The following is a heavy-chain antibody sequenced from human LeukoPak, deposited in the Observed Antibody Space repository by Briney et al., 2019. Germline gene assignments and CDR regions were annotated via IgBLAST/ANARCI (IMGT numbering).Heavy chain of an antibody. Sequence: GGSLRLSCAASGFTFSDYYMSWIRQAPGKGLEWVSAISGSGGSTYYADSVKGRFTISRDNSKNTLYLQMNSLRAEDTAVYYCAKSRTVTTTPLDYWGQGTLVTVSS. CDR3: AKSRTVTTTPLDY. CDR2: ISGSGGST. V-gene: IGHV3-23*01. CDR1: GFTFSDYY. J-gene: IGHJ4*02. D-gene: IGHD4-17*01.